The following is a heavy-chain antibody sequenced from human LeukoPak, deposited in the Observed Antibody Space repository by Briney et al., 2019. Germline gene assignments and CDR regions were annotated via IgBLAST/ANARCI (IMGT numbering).Heavy chain of an antibody. J-gene: IGHJ5*02. D-gene: IGHD3-10*01. CDR3: ARKGEHYYDSGKLWPAWFDL. V-gene: IGHV4-4*02. CDR1: GGSISGSNW. CDR2: IYHSGST. Sequence: PSGTLSLTCAVSGGSISGSNWWSWVRQPPGKGLEWIGEIYHSGSTNYNPSLKSRVTISVDKSKNQFSLKLSSVTAADTAVYYCARKGEHYYDSGKLWPAWFDLWGQGTLVTVSS.